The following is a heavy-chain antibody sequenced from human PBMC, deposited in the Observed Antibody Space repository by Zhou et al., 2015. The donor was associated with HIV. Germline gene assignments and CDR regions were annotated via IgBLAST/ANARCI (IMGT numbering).Heavy chain of an antibody. J-gene: IGHJ2*01. V-gene: IGHV1-69*06. CDR1: GGTLGNYG. D-gene: IGHD7-27*01. CDR3: AREGWGSWYFDL. CDR2: IIPIFGTA. Sequence: QVLLVQSGAEVKKPGSSVKVSCRASGGTLGNYGISWVRQAPGQGLEWMGGIIPIFGTASYAQRFQGRVTITADKSTSTAYMDLSSLRSEDTAVYYCAREGWGSWYFDLWGRGTLVSVSS.